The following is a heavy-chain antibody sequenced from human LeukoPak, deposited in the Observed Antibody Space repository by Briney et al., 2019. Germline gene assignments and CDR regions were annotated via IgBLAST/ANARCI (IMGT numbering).Heavy chain of an antibody. CDR3: ARGPGGLRFDY. D-gene: IGHD3-16*01. Sequence: PSETLSLTCTVSGGSISSGDYYWSWIRQPPGKGLEWIGEINHSGSTNYNPSLKSRVTISVDTSKNQFSLKLSSVTAADTAVYYCARGPGGLRFDYWGQGTLVTVSS. CDR1: GGSISSGDYY. V-gene: IGHV4-39*07. J-gene: IGHJ4*02. CDR2: INHSGST.